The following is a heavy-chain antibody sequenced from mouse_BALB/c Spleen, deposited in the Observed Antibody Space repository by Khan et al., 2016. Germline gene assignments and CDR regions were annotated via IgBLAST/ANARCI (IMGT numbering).Heavy chain of an antibody. CDR2: INTYTGEP. D-gene: IGHD1-1*01. J-gene: IGHJ1*01. CDR1: GYTFTNYG. V-gene: IGHV9-3-1*01. Sequence: QIQLVQSGPELKKPGETVKISCKASGYTFTNYGMNWVKQAPGKGLKWMGWINTYTGEPTYADDFKGRFAFSLETSASTAYLQINNLKNEETATYVGSRRDYYGSSSWYFDVWGAGTTVTVSS. CDR3: SRRDYYGSSSWYFDV.